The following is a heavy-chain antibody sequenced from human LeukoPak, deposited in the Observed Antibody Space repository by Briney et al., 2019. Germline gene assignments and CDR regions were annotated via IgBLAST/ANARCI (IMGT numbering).Heavy chain of an antibody. CDR1: GFTFTNYG. D-gene: IGHD2-2*01. CDR2: VSGSGDYT. Sequence: GGSLRLSCAASGFTFTNYGMSWVRQAPGKGREWVSSVSGSGDYTYYAGSVKGRFTISRDNSKNTLYLQMNSLRGEDTAIYYCAKGRRYQLPGDFDYWGQGTQVTVSS. CDR3: AKGRRYQLPGDFDY. J-gene: IGHJ4*02. V-gene: IGHV3-23*01.